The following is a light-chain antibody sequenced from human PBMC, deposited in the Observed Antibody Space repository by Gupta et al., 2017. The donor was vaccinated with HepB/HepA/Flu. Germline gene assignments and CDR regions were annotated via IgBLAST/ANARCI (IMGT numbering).Light chain of an antibody. CDR1: SSDVGSYNY. Sequence: QSALTQPASVSGSRGQSITISCTGTSSDVGSYNYVSWYLQYPGKAPKLIIYGVSNRPSGVSSRFSGSKSGNTASLTISRLQTVDEADYYCSSYTSSGARVFGGGTKLTVL. CDR3: SSYTSSGARV. J-gene: IGLJ3*02. V-gene: IGLV2-14*01. CDR2: GVS.